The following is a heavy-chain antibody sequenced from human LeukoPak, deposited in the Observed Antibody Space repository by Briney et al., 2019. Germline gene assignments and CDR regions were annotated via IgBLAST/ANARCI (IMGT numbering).Heavy chain of an antibody. CDR2: IDGGGDAT. Sequence: PGGSLRLSCEASGFTLSSYAMSWVRQAPGKGLEWLSAIDGGGDATKYADSVKGRFTISRDNSKNTLSLQMNSLRVEDTAIYYCAKSDCGSDGCKLLNYWGQGILVTVSS. CDR3: AKSDCGSDGCKLLNY. J-gene: IGHJ4*02. D-gene: IGHD2-21*01. V-gene: IGHV3-23*01. CDR1: GFTLSSYA.